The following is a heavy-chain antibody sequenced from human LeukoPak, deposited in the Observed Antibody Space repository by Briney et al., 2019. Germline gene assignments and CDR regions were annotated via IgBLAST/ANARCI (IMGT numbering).Heavy chain of an antibody. CDR1: GFPFSDYW. D-gene: IGHD1-14*01. V-gene: IGHV3-74*01. CDR3: TRYNNDHFDY. J-gene: IGHJ4*02. CDR2: INSDGSRI. Sequence: GGSLRLSCAASGFPFSDYWMHWVRQVPGKGLEWVSRINSDGSRISYADSVKGRFTISRDNSKNTMSVQMDDLRAEDTAVYYCTRYNNDHFDYWGQGTLVTVSS.